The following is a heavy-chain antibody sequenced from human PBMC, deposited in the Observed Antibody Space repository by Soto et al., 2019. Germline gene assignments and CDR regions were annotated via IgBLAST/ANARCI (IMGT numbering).Heavy chain of an antibody. Sequence: GGSLRLSCAASGFTFSSYGMHWVRQAPGKGLEWVAVISYDGSNKYYADSVKGRFTISRDNSKNTLYLQMNSLRAEDTAVYYCANDAGVQLWLRTYYYYGMDVWGQGTTVTVSS. CDR2: ISYDGSNK. J-gene: IGHJ6*02. CDR1: GFTFSSYG. V-gene: IGHV3-30*18. CDR3: ANDAGVQLWLRTYYYYGMDV. D-gene: IGHD5-18*01.